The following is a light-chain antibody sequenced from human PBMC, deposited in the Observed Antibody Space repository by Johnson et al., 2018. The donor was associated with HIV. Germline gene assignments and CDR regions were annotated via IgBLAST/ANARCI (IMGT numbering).Light chain of an antibody. J-gene: IGLJ1*01. CDR2: DNN. V-gene: IGLV1-51*01. Sequence: QSVLTQPPSVSAAPGQKVTISCSGSSSNIGNNYVSWYQQLPGTAPKLLIYDNNKRPSGIPDRFSGSKSGTSATLGITGLQTGEEADYYCGTWDSSLSAYVFGTGTKVTGL. CDR3: GTWDSSLSAYV. CDR1: SSNIGNNY.